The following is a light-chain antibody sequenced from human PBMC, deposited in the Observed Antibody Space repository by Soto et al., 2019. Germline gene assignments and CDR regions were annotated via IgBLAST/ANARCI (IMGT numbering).Light chain of an antibody. CDR1: RFINTG. CDR2: RAS. J-gene: IGKJ3*01. Sequence: DIQMTHSPSSLSPSVGEGFTITGRASRFINTGLAWYQQKPGKALKLLIYRASILLRGVPSRFSGSGSGTEFTLTISSLQPDDFSIYYCQQYETYSGTFGPGTKVDL. CDR3: QQYETYSGT. V-gene: IGKV1-5*03.